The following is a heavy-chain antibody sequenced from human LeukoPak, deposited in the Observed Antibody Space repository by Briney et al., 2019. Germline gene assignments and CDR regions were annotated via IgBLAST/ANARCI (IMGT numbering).Heavy chain of an antibody. D-gene: IGHD5-18*01. J-gene: IGHJ3*02. V-gene: IGHV3-21*01. CDR1: GFTFSSYS. Sequence: GGSLRLSCAASGFTFSSYSMNWVRQAPGKGLEWVSSISSSSSYVYYADSVKGRFTISRDNAKNSLYLQMNSLRAEDTAVYYCARDLGYSYGLDAFDIWGQGTMVTVSS. CDR2: ISSSSSYV. CDR3: ARDLGYSYGLDAFDI.